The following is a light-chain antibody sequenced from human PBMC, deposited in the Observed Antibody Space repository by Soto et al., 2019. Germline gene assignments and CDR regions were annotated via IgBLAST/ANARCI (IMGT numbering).Light chain of an antibody. CDR1: SSDVGSYNF. CDR3: CSYAGSSTWV. Sequence: QSALTQPASVSGSPGKSITISCTGTSSDVGSYNFVSWYQQHPGKAPKLMIYEGSKRPSGVSNRFSGSKSGNTASLTISGLQAEDEADYYCCSYAGSSTWVFGGGTKVTVL. J-gene: IGLJ3*02. V-gene: IGLV2-23*01. CDR2: EGS.